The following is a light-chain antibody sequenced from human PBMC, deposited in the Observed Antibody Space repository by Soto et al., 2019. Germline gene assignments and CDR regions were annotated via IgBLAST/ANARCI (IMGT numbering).Light chain of an antibody. CDR1: SSDVADYNY. V-gene: IGLV2-14*01. CDR2: EVT. Sequence: QPALAQPASVSGSPGQSITISCTGASSDVADYNYVSWYQQHPGEAPKLLIHEVTNRPSGVSNRFSGSKSGNMASLTISGLQAEDEADYYCSSYTKTDTLVFXGGTKVTVL. CDR3: SSYTKTDTLV. J-gene: IGLJ1*01.